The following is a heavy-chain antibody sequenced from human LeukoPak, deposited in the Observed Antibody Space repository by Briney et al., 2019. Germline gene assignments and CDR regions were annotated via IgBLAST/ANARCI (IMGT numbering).Heavy chain of an antibody. Sequence: SETLSLTCTISAASISSSSHHWGWIRQSPGKGLEWIGEINHSGSTNYNPSLKSRVTISVDTSKNQFSLKLSSVTAADTAVYYCARDPNRIAAAGTHEYFQHWGQGTLVTVSS. D-gene: IGHD6-13*01. CDR2: INHSGST. V-gene: IGHV4-39*07. CDR3: ARDPNRIAAAGTHEYFQH. J-gene: IGHJ1*01. CDR1: AASISSSSHH.